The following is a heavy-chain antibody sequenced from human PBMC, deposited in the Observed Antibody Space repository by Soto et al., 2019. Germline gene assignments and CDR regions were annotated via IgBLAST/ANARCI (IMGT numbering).Heavy chain of an antibody. J-gene: IGHJ6*03. CDR3: ARDGAGFGEDYYYYYMDV. CDR2: INAGNDNT. Sequence: GASVKVSCKASGYTFTSYAMHWVRQAPGQRHEWMGWINAGNDNTKYSQKFQGRVTITRDTSASTAYMELSSLRSEDTAVYYCARDGAGFGEDYYYYYMDVWGKGTTVTVSS. CDR1: GYTFTSYA. D-gene: IGHD3-10*01. V-gene: IGHV1-3*01.